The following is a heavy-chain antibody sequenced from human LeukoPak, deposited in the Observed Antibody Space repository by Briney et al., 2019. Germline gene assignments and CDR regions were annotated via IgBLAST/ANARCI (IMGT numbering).Heavy chain of an antibody. V-gene: IGHV1-46*01. CDR1: GYSFTSNY. Sequence: ASVKVSCKVSGYSFTSNYIHWVRQAPGQGLEWMGMIYPMDGSTSYAQRFQDRVTVTRDTSTSTVHMELSGLRSEDTAVYYCARDQEGFDYWGQGTLVTVSS. CDR2: IYPMDGST. J-gene: IGHJ4*02. CDR3: ARDQEGFDY.